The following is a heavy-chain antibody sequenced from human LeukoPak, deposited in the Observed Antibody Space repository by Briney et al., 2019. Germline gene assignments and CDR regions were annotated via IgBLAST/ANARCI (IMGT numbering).Heavy chain of an antibody. D-gene: IGHD3-10*01. J-gene: IGHJ4*02. CDR2: IYYSGRT. CDR3: ATGQYYSGSSYNTFDY. Sequence: SETLSLTCTVSGGSISSSSYYWGWIRQPPGKGLEWIGSIYYSGRTYYNPSLKSRVTISADTSKNQFSLKLSSVTAADTAVHYCATGQYYSGSSYNTFDYWGQGTLVTVSS. V-gene: IGHV4-39*01. CDR1: GGSISSSSYY.